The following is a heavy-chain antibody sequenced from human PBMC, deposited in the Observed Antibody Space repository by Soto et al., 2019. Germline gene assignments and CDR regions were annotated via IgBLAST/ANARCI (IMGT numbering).Heavy chain of an antibody. V-gene: IGHV3-23*01. CDR2: ISGSGGST. CDR3: AKVSSGWAEYFQH. J-gene: IGHJ1*01. CDR1: GFTFSSYA. D-gene: IGHD6-19*01. Sequence: EVQLLESGGGLVQPGGSLRLSCAASGFTFSSYAMSWVRQAPGTGLEWVSAISGSGGSTYYADSVKGRFTISRDNSKNTLCLQMNILRAEDTAVYYCAKVSSGWAEYFQHWGQGTLVTVSS.